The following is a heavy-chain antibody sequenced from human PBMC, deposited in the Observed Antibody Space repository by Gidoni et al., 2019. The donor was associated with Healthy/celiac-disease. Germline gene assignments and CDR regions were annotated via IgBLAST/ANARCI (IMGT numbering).Heavy chain of an antibody. V-gene: IGHV4-39*01. D-gene: IGHD3-3*01. Sequence: QLQLQESGPGLAKPSETLSLTCTVSGGSLSSSSYYWGWIRQPPGKGLEWIGSIYYSGSTYYNPSLKSRVTISVDTSKNQFSLKLSSVTAADTAVYYCARHPRITIFGVVSVYDYWGQGTLVTVSS. CDR2: IYYSGST. CDR1: GGSLSSSSYY. J-gene: IGHJ4*02. CDR3: ARHPRITIFGVVSVYDY.